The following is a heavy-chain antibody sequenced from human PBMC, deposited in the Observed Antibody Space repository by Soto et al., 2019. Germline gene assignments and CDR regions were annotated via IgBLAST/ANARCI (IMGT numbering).Heavy chain of an antibody. Sequence: EVQLVESGGVLVQSGGSLRLSCAASGFTFSTYWMHCVRQAPGKGLVWVSGVKGDGSSINYSDSMNGRFTISRDNTRDTVFAQINDLRAEDTAVYYCARGAMWNYYNGHCGHGTVVTVSS. J-gene: IGHJ4*01. V-gene: IGHV3-74*01. CDR1: GFTFSTYW. CDR3: ARGAMWNYYNGH. D-gene: IGHD3-10*01. CDR2: VKGDGSSI.